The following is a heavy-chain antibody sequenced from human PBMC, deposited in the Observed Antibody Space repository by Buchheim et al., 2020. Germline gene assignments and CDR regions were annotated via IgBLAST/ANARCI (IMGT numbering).Heavy chain of an antibody. CDR3: ARGLKTYYYDSSGYSPLGY. J-gene: IGHJ4*02. V-gene: IGHV1-8*01. D-gene: IGHD3-22*01. CDR1: GYTFTSYD. CDR2: MNPNSGNT. Sequence: QVQLVQSGAEVKKPGASVKVSCKASGYTFTSYDINWVRQATGQGLEWMGWMNPNSGNTGYAPKFQGRVTMTRNTSISTAYMELSSLRSEDTAVYYCARGLKTYYYDSSGYSPLGYWGQGTL.